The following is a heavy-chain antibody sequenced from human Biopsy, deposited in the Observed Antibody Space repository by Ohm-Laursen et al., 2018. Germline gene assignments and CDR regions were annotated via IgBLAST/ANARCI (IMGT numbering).Heavy chain of an antibody. V-gene: IGHV4-39*01. CDR3: ARDYDTSGYYYVS. D-gene: IGHD3-22*01. J-gene: IGHJ5*02. Sequence: GTLSLTCAVSGGSISNNNYYCGWIRQPPGKGLEWIGSIFYRGSAHYKPSLKSRVNISVDTSKNQFSLKLNSVTAADTAVYYCARDYDTSGYYYVSWGQGTLVTVSS. CDR1: GGSISNNNYY. CDR2: IFYRGSA.